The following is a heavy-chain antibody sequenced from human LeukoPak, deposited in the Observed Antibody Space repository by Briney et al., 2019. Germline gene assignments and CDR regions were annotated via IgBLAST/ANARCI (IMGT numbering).Heavy chain of an antibody. CDR3: ARSLGYCSAGSCFPCDY. J-gene: IGHJ4*02. CDR1: GFTFSSYW. D-gene: IGHD2-15*01. CDR2: IKQDGSNK. Sequence: PGGSLRLSCAASGFTFSSYWMSWGRQAPGKGLEWGANIKQDGSNKYYVDSVKGRFTISRDNAKNSLYLQMNSLRAEDTAVYYCARSLGYCSAGSCFPCDYWGQGTLVTVSS. V-gene: IGHV3-7*05.